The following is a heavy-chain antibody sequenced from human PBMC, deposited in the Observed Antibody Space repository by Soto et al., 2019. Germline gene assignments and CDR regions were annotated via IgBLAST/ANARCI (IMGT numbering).Heavy chain of an antibody. Sequence: GASVKVSCKASGYTFTSYYMHWVRQAPGQGLEWMGIINPIFGSANYAQKFQGRVTITTDESTSTAYMELSSLRSEDTAVYYCARDYYDGSGSSTPPYYYYGMDVWGQGTTVTVSS. V-gene: IGHV1-46*01. D-gene: IGHD3-10*01. CDR3: ARDYYDGSGSSTPPYYYYGMDV. J-gene: IGHJ6*02. CDR2: INPIFGSA. CDR1: GYTFTSYY.